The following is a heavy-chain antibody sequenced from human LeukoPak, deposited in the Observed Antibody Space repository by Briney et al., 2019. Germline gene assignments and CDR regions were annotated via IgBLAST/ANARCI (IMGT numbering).Heavy chain of an antibody. D-gene: IGHD3-10*01. CDR3: AIYGSGSYYKDY. J-gene: IGHJ4*02. V-gene: IGHV4-34*01. Sequence: PSETLSLTCAVYGGSFSGYYWSWIRQPPGKGLEWIGEINHSGSTNYNPSLKSRVTISVDTSKNQFSLKLSSVTAADTAVYYCAIYGSGSYYKDYWAQGTLVTVSS. CDR2: INHSGST. CDR1: GGSFSGYY.